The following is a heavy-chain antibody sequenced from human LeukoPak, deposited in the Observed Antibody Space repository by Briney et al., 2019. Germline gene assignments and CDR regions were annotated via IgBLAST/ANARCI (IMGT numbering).Heavy chain of an antibody. Sequence: GGSLRLSCAASGFTFNNYAMSWVRQAPGKGLEWVSGISGTGGTTYYADSVKGRFTISRDNSKSTLYLQMNSLRAEDTAVYYCAKIPTSVVPAASFDYWGQGTLVTVSS. J-gene: IGHJ4*02. CDR2: ISGTGGTT. CDR3: AKIPTSVVPAASFDY. V-gene: IGHV3-23*01. D-gene: IGHD2-2*01. CDR1: GFTFNNYA.